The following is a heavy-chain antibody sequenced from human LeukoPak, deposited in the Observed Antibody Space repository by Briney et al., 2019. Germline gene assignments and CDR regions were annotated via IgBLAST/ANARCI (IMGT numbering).Heavy chain of an antibody. V-gene: IGHV3-20*04. CDR3: TRSPYYESSGYYNG. CDR1: GFTFDDYG. J-gene: IGHJ4*02. D-gene: IGHD3-22*01. CDR2: INWNGGST. Sequence: GGSLRLSCAASGFTFDDYGMSWVRQAPGKGLEWVSGINWNGGSTGYADSVKGRFTISRDNAKNSLYLQMNSLRVEDTAVYYCTRSPYYESSGYYNGWGQGTLVTVSS.